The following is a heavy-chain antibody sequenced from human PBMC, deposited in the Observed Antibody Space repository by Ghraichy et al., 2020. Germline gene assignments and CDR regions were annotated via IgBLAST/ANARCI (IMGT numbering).Heavy chain of an antibody. J-gene: IGHJ2*01. CDR2: ISWNSGSI. Sequence: GGSLRLSCAASGFTFDDYAMHWVRQAPGKGLEWVSGISWNSGSIGYADSVKGRFTISRDNAKNSLYLQMNSLRAEDTALYYCAKGRVVGATKYFDLWGRGTLVTVCS. D-gene: IGHD1-26*01. CDR1: GFTFDDYA. V-gene: IGHV3-9*01. CDR3: AKGRVVGATKYFDL.